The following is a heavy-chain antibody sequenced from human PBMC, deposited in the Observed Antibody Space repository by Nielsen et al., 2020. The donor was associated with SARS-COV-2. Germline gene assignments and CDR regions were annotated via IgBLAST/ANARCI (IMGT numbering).Heavy chain of an antibody. J-gene: IGHJ5*02. Sequence: SVKVSCKASGGTFSSYAISWVRQAPGQGLEWMGGIIPIFGTANYAQKFQGRVTITADESTSTAYMELRSLRSDDTAVYYCARDDCSSTSCYRGGGNWFDPWGQGTLVTVSS. CDR3: ARDDCSSTSCYRGGGNWFDP. V-gene: IGHV1-69*13. D-gene: IGHD2-2*01. CDR1: GGTFSSYA. CDR2: IIPIFGTA.